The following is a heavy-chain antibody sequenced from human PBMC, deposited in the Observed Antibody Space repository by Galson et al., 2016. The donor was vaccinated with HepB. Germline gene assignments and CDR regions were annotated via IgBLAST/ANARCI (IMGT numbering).Heavy chain of an antibody. CDR2: IYWDDDK. CDR1: GVSLNTRGVG. V-gene: IGHV2-5*02. CDR3: AHRQLQTPDYYYYGMDV. J-gene: IGHJ6*02. Sequence: PALVQPTQTLTLTCTFSGVSLNTRGVGVGWIRQPPGKALEWLALIYWDDDKRYSPSLKSRLTITKDTSKNQVVLTMTNMDPVDTATYYCAHRQLQTPDYYYYGMDVWGQGTTVTVSS.